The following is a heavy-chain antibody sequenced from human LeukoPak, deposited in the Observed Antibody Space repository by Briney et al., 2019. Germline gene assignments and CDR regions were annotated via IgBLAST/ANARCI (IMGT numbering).Heavy chain of an antibody. V-gene: IGHV4-34*01. CDR1: GGSFSGYY. J-gene: IGHJ4*02. CDR2: INHSGST. Sequence: SETLSLTCAVYGGSFSGYYWSWIRQPPGKGLEWIGEINHSGSTNYNPSLKSRVTISVDTSKNQFSLKLSSVTAADTAVYYCARVSFTRPRYFDYWGQGTLVTVSS. CDR3: ARVSFTRPRYFDY. D-gene: IGHD6-6*01.